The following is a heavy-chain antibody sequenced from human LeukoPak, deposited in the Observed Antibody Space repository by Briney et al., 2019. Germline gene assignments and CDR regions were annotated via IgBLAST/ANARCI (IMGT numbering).Heavy chain of an antibody. V-gene: IGHV3-7*04. CDR1: GFTFSSYS. D-gene: IGHD3-3*01. CDR2: IKQDGSEK. CDR3: ARVREESITIFGVVITGSGWFDP. Sequence: GGSLRLSCAASGFTFSSYSMNWVRQAPGKGLEWVANIKQDGSEKYYVDSVKGRFTISRDNAKNSLYLQMNSLRAEDTAVYYCARVREESITIFGVVITGSGWFDPWGQGTLVTVSS. J-gene: IGHJ5*02.